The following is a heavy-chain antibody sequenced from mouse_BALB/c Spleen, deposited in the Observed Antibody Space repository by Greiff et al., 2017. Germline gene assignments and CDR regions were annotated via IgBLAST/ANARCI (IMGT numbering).Heavy chain of an antibody. CDR3: ARRANFSYYAMDY. V-gene: IGHV5-6*01. Sequence: EVHLVESGGDLVKPGGSLKLSCAASGFTFSSYGMSWVRQTPDKRLEWVATISSGGSYTYYPDSVKGRFTISRDNAKNTLYLQMSSLKSEDTAMYYCARRANFSYYAMDYWGQGTSVTVSS. CDR2: ISSGGSYT. J-gene: IGHJ4*01. CDR1: GFTFSSYG. D-gene: IGHD3-1*01.